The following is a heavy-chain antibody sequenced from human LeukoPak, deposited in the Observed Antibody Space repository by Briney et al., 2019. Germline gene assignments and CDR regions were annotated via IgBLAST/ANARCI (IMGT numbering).Heavy chain of an antibody. J-gene: IGHJ4*02. CDR3: ARGSDYVDY. CDR2: IYHSGST. CDR1: GGSISSGGYS. Sequence: PSETLSLTCAVSGGSISSGGYSWSWIRQPPGKGLEWIGYIYHSGSTYYNPSLKSRVTISVDRSKNQFSLKLSSVTAADTAVYYCARGSDYVDYWGQGTLVTVSS. V-gene: IGHV4-30-2*01.